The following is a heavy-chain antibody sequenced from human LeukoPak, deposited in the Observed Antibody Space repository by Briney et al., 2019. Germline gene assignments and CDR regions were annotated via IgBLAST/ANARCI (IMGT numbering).Heavy chain of an antibody. CDR2: ISGSGGST. J-gene: IGHJ6*03. CDR3: AKGVHGYSYGYTFYYYYYMDV. D-gene: IGHD5-18*01. V-gene: IGHV3-23*01. CDR1: GFTFSSYA. Sequence: GGSLRLSCAASGFTFSSYAMSWVRQAPGKGLEWVSAISGSGGSTYYADSVKGRFTISRDNSKNTLYLQMNSLRAEDTAVYYCAKGVHGYSYGYTFYYYYYMDVWGKGTTVTVSS.